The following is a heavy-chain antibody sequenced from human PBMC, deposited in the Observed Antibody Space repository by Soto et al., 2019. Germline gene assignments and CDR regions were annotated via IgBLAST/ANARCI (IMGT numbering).Heavy chain of an antibody. CDR3: AKGVTIFGVVIHVFDY. Sequence: GGSLRLSCAASGFTFSSYAMSWVRQAPGKGLEWVSAISGSGGSTYYADSVKGRFTISRDNSKNTLYLQMNSLRAEDTAVYYCAKGVTIFGVVIHVFDYWGQGTLVTVSS. CDR1: GFTFSSYA. J-gene: IGHJ4*02. D-gene: IGHD3-3*01. V-gene: IGHV3-23*01. CDR2: ISGSGGST.